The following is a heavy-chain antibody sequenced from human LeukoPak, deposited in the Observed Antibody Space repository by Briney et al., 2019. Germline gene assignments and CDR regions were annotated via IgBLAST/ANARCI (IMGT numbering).Heavy chain of an antibody. J-gene: IGHJ6*02. CDR1: GGTFSSYA. CDR2: IIPIFGTA. Sequence: SVKVSCKASGGTFSSYAISWVRQAPGQGLEWMGGIIPIFGTANYPQKFQGRVTITADESTSTAYMELSSLRSEDTAVYYCARAWTTVTTGYYYYGMDVWGQGTTVTVSS. D-gene: IGHD4-17*01. V-gene: IGHV1-69*13. CDR3: ARAWTTVTTGYYYYGMDV.